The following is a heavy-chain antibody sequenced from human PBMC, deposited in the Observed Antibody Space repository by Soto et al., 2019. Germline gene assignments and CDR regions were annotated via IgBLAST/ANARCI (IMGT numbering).Heavy chain of an antibody. CDR3: ARDLVPGYTGYSDY. J-gene: IGHJ4*02. D-gene: IGHD5-12*01. Sequence: ASVKVSCKTSGYTFSNYGINWVRQAPGQGLEWMGWTSAYNGNTNFAQKLQGRVSLTTDTSTTTAYMELRSLTSDDTAVYYCARDLVPGYTGYSDYWGQGTLVTVSS. V-gene: IGHV1-18*01. CDR1: GYTFSNYG. CDR2: TSAYNGNT.